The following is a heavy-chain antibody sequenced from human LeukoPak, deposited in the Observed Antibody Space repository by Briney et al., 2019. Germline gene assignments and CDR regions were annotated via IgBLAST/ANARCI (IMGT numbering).Heavy chain of an antibody. Sequence: GGSLRLSCAASGFTFSSYWMSWVRQAPGKGLEWVANIKQDGSEKYYVDSVKGRFTISRDNAKNSLYLQMNSLRAEDTAVYYCARNQRRHCSSTSCYRGDAFDIWGQGTMVTVSS. V-gene: IGHV3-7*01. CDR2: IKQDGSEK. CDR1: GFTFSSYW. D-gene: IGHD2-2*02. CDR3: ARNQRRHCSSTSCYRGDAFDI. J-gene: IGHJ3*02.